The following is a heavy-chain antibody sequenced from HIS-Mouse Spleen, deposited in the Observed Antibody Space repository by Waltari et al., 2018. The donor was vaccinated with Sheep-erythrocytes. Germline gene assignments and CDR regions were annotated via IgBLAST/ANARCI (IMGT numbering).Heavy chain of an antibody. J-gene: IGHJ4*02. CDR1: GGSISSGGYY. CDR3: ARDPLTGADY. CDR2: IYYSGST. D-gene: IGHD7-27*01. V-gene: IGHV4-31*03. Sequence: QVYLHESGPGLVKTSRTLSLTCTVSGGSISSGGYYWCWIRQHPGKGLEWIGYIYYSGSTYYNPSLKSRVTISVDPSKNQFSLKLTSVTAADTAVYYCARDPLTGADYWGQGTLVTVSS.